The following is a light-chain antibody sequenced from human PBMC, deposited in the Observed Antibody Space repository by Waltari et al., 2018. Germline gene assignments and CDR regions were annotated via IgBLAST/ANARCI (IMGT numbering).Light chain of an antibody. CDR1: SSDVGGYTS. V-gene: IGLV2-14*03. Sequence: SALTQPASGSGSPGQSTTLFCTGTSSDVGGYTSVSWYQQHPGKAPKLVIYDVSYWPSGVSNRFSGSKSGNTASLTISGLQAEDEADYYCSSYTSSSTLVFGGGTKLTVL. CDR2: DVS. CDR3: SSYTSSSTLV. J-gene: IGLJ2*01.